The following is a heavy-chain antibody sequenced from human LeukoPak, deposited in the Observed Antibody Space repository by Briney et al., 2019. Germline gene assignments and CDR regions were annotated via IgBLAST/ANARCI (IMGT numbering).Heavy chain of an antibody. CDR3: AKSGQTYYYDTGGYYQAD. CDR2: ISGSGAST. CDR1: GFTFSTYA. D-gene: IGHD3-22*01. J-gene: IGHJ4*02. V-gene: IGHV3-23*01. Sequence: GGSLRLSCAASGFTFSTYAMSWARQAPGKGLEWVSTISGSGASTYYADSVKGRFTISRDNSKNTLYLQMNSLRAEDTAVYYCAKSGQTYYYDTGGYYQADWGQGTLVTVSS.